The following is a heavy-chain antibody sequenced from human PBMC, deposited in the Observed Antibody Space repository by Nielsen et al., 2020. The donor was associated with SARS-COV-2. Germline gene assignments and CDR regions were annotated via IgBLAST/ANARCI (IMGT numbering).Heavy chain of an antibody. V-gene: IGHV4-34*01. CDR2: INHSGST. J-gene: IGHJ4*02. CDR3: ARGAHSQWELQTKATRHFDY. D-gene: IGHD1-26*01. CDR1: GGSFSGYY. Sequence: SETLSLTCAVYGGSFSGYYWSWIRQPPGKGLEWIGEINHSGSTNYNPSLKSRVTISVDTSKNQFSLKLSSVTAADTAVYYCARGAHSQWELQTKATRHFDYWGQGTLVTVSS.